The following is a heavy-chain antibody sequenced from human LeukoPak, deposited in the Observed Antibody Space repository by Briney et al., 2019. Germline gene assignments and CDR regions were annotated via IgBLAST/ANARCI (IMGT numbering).Heavy chain of an antibody. Sequence: RGSLRLSCAASGFTFSSYSMNWVRQAPGKGLEWVSSISSSSSYIYYADSVKGRFTISRDNAKNSLYLQMNSLRAEDTAVYYCARGEYYDSSGYYYVGVSGWTAYYFDYWGQGTLVTVSS. CDR1: GFTFSSYS. D-gene: IGHD3-22*01. CDR3: ARGEYYDSSGYYYVGVSGWTAYYFDY. CDR2: ISSSSSYI. V-gene: IGHV3-21*01. J-gene: IGHJ4*02.